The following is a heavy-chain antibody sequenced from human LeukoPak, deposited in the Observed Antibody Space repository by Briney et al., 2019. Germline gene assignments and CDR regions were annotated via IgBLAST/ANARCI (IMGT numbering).Heavy chain of an antibody. CDR2: IYYSRST. CDR3: ARDGWDDSSGYLSFDY. V-gene: IGHV4-59*01. D-gene: IGHD3-22*01. Sequence: PSETLSLTCTVSGGSISSYYWSWIRQPPGKGLEWIGYIYYSRSTNYNPSLKSRVTISVDTSKNQFSLKLSSVTAADTAVYYCARDGWDDSSGYLSFDYWGQGTLVTVSS. CDR1: GGSISSYY. J-gene: IGHJ4*02.